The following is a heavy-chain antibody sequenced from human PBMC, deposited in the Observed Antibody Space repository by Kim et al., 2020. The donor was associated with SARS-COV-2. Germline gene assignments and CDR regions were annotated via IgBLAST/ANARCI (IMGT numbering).Heavy chain of an antibody. J-gene: IGHJ3*02. V-gene: IGHV3-66*04. CDR3: ARPQGTGGWVSLGDTFDI. Sequence: GGSLRLSCAVSGSSVSDNYVIWVRQAPRKGLEWVSSINDGGRTEYAESAEGRFTVSRDNSKNVVYLQMNRLSADDTAAYYCARPQGTGGWVSLGDTFDI. CDR1: GSSVSDNY. CDR2: INDGGRT. D-gene: IGHD1-26*01.